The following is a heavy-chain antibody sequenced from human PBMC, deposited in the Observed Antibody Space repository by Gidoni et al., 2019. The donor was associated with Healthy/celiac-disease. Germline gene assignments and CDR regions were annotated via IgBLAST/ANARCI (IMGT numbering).Heavy chain of an antibody. Sequence: QLQLPDSGPGLVKPSETLSLTCTVSGGSISSSSYYWGWIRQPPGNGLEWIGSIYFSGSTYYNPSLKSRVTISVDTSKNQFSLKLSSVTAADTAVYYCATLAPGGWPTGAFDIWGQGTMVTVSS. V-gene: IGHV4-39*01. CDR1: GGSISSSSYY. J-gene: IGHJ3*02. CDR2: IYFSGST. CDR3: ATLAPGGWPTGAFDI. D-gene: IGHD6-19*01.